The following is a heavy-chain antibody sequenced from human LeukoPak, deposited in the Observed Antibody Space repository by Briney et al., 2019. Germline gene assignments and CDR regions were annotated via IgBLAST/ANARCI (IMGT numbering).Heavy chain of an antibody. CDR1: GFTFDDYA. CDR3: AKGRGVMG. Sequence: GGSLRLSCAASGFTFDDYAMHWVRQAPGKGLEWVSGISWNSGSIGYADSVKGRFTISRDNAKNSLYLQMNSLRAEDTALYYCAKGRGVMGWGQGTLVTVSS. J-gene: IGHJ4*02. CDR2: ISWNSGSI. D-gene: IGHD3-10*01. V-gene: IGHV3-9*01.